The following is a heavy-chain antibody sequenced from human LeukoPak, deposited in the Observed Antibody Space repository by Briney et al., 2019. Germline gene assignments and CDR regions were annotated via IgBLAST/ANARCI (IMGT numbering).Heavy chain of an antibody. CDR3: ARQPFYYDSSGSYSYYYYMDA. J-gene: IGHJ6*03. CDR2: IYYSGST. CDR1: GGSISRYL. Sequence: SETLSLTCNVSGGSISRYLWSWIRQPPGKGLEWIGYIYYSGSTRYNPSLKSRVTISVDTSKNHFSLKLSSVTAADTAVYYCARQPFYYDSSGSYSYYYYMDAWGKGTTVTVSS. D-gene: IGHD3-22*01. V-gene: IGHV4-59*01.